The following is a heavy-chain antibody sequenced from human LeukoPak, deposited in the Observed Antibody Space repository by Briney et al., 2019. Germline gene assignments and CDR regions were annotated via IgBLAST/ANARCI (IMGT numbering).Heavy chain of an antibody. V-gene: IGHV3-33*06. CDR3: AKGSMVLSYYYYMDV. CDR1: GFTFSSYG. D-gene: IGHD3-16*01. CDR2: IWYDGSNK. Sequence: QPGGSLGLSCAASGFTFSSYGMHWVRQAPGKGLEWVAVIWYDGSNKYYADSVKGRFTISRDNSKNTLFLQMNSLRAEDTAVYYCAKGSMVLSYYYYMDVWGKGTTVTVSS. J-gene: IGHJ6*03.